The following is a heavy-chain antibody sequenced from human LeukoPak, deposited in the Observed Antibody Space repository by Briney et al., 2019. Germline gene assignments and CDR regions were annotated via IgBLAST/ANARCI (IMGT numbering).Heavy chain of an antibody. D-gene: IGHD1-26*01. Sequence: ASVKVSCKASRYTFTGYYMHWVRQAPGQGLEWMGWINPNSGGTNYAQKFQGRVTMTRDTSISTAYMELSGLRSDDTAVYYCARIYSGSYSTDDYWGQGTLVTVSS. CDR3: ARIYSGSYSTDDY. CDR2: INPNSGGT. CDR1: RYTFTGYY. V-gene: IGHV1-2*02. J-gene: IGHJ4*02.